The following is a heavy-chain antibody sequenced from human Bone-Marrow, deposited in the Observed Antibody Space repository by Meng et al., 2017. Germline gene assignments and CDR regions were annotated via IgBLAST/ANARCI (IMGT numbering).Heavy chain of an antibody. J-gene: IGHJ6*02. D-gene: IGHD1-26*01. Sequence: GESLKISCTASGFTFGGYAMSWVRQAPGKGLEWVGFIRSKAYGGSTEYAASVKGRFTITRDNSKSIAYLQMNSLKTADTAVYYCTRDLVGATPWDYYGMDVWGQGTTVTVSS. CDR1: GFTFGGYA. CDR3: TRDLVGATPWDYYGMDV. V-gene: IGHV3-49*04. CDR2: IRSKAYGGST.